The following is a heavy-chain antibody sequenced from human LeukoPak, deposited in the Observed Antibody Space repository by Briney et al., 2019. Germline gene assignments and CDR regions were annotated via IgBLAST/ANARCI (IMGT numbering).Heavy chain of an antibody. J-gene: IGHJ4*02. CDR3: AMRYSGYDNPHQTDFDY. D-gene: IGHD5-12*01. Sequence: SVKVSCKASGGTFSSYAISWVRQAPGQGLEWMGGIIPIFGTANYAQTFQGRVTITTDESTSTAYMELSSLRSEDTAVYYCAMRYSGYDNPHQTDFDYWGQGTLVTVSS. CDR1: GGTFSSYA. CDR2: IIPIFGTA. V-gene: IGHV1-69*05.